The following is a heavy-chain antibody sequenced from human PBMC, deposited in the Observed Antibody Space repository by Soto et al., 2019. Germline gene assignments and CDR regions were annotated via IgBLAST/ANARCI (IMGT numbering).Heavy chain of an antibody. J-gene: IGHJ6*02. Sequence: SQTLSLTCVISGDSVSSSSVAWNWVRQSPSRGLEWLGRTYYRSRWYSDFAVSVRGRIVINADTSKNQFSLQLNSVTPEDAAVYFCARSEEDSDYYYYGLDVWGQGTTVTVSS. D-gene: IGHD2-15*01. CDR3: ARSEEDSDYYYYGLDV. CDR2: TYYRSRWYS. CDR1: GDSVSSSSVA. V-gene: IGHV6-1*01.